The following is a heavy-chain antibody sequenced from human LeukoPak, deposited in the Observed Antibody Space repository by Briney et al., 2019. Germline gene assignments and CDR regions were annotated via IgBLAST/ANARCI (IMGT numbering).Heavy chain of an antibody. CDR2: IDPNSGAT. V-gene: IGHV1-2*02. Sequence: ASVKVSCKAFGYTFTSYHVHWGRQAPGQGPEWMGLIDPNSGATNYAQKFQGRVTMTRDTSITTAYMEVTRLTSDDTAVYYCAREDWHYDYWGQGTLVTVSS. CDR3: AREDWHYDY. CDR1: GYTFTSYH. D-gene: IGHD1-7*01. J-gene: IGHJ4*02.